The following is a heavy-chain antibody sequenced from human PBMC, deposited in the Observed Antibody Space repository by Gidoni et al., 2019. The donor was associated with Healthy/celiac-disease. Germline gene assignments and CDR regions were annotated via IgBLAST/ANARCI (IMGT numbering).Heavy chain of an antibody. J-gene: IGHJ4*02. V-gene: IGHV3-23*01. CDR3: AKDLSRDGYNLSPEGNCFDY. CDR2: ISGSGGST. D-gene: IGHD5-12*01. Sequence: EVQLLESGGGLVQPGGSLRLSCASSGVTFSSYAMSWVRQAPGKGLGWVSAISGSGGSTYYADSVKGRFTISRDNAKNTLYLQMNSLRAEDTAVYYCAKDLSRDGYNLSPEGNCFDYWGQGTLVTVSS. CDR1: GVTFSSYA.